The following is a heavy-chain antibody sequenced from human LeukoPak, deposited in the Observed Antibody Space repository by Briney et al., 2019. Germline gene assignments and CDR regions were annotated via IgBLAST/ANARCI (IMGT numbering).Heavy chain of an antibody. V-gene: IGHV3-30*01. Sequence: GGSLRLSCAASGFTFSSYAMHWVRQAPGKGLEWVAVISYDGSNKYYADSVKGRFAISRDNSKNTLYLQMNSLRAEDTAVYYCALTRLAAAPDYWGREPWSPSPQ. J-gene: IGHJ4*02. D-gene: IGHD6-13*01. CDR2: ISYDGSNK. CDR3: ALTRLAAAPDY. CDR1: GFTFSSYA.